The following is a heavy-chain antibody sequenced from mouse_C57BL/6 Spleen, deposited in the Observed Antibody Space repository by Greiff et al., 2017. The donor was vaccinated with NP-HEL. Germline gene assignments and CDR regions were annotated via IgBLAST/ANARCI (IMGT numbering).Heavy chain of an antibody. D-gene: IGHD1-1*02. CDR1: GYTFTSYW. J-gene: IGHJ2*02. Sequence: QVQLQQPGAELVKPGASVKLSCTASGYTFTSYWMQWVKQRPGQGLEWIGEIDPADSYTNYTQKFKGKATLTVDTSSSTAYMQLSSLTSEDYAVYYCAPSSYGGYFEYWGKGTSLTVAS. CDR2: IDPADSYT. V-gene: IGHV1-50*01. CDR3: APSSYGGYFEY.